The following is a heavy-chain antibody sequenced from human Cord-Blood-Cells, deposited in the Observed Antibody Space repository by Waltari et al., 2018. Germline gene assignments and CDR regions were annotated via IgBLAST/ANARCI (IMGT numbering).Heavy chain of an antibody. V-gene: IGHV1-58*01. Sequence: QMQLVQSGPEVKKPGTSVKVSCKASGFTFTSSAVQWVRQARGQRLEWIGWIVVGSGNTNYAQKFQERVTITRDMSTSTAYTELSSLRSEDTAVYYCAAVIYSRIYYGMDVWGQGTTVTVSS. D-gene: IGHD2-21*01. J-gene: IGHJ6*02. CDR3: AAVIYSRIYYGMDV. CDR2: IVVGSGNT. CDR1: GFTFTSSA.